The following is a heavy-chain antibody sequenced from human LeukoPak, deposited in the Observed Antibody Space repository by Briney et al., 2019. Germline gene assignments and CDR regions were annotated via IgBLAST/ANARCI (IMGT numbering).Heavy chain of an antibody. V-gene: IGHV1-69*04. Sequence: GASVKVSCKASGGTFSSYAISWVRQAPGQGLEWMGRIIPILGIANYAQKFQGRVTITADKSTSTAYMELSSLRFEDTAVYYCARAIVRSTGSVDIDYWGQGTLVTVSS. D-gene: IGHD3-10*01. CDR2: IIPILGIA. CDR1: GGTFSSYA. J-gene: IGHJ4*02. CDR3: ARAIVRSTGSVDIDY.